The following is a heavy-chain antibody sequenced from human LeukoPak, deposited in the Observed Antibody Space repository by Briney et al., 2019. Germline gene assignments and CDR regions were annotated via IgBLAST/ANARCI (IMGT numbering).Heavy chain of an antibody. V-gene: IGHV4-39*01. CDR1: GGSISSSSYY. CDR3: ARQQQWLATGIYDY. D-gene: IGHD6-19*01. J-gene: IGHJ4*02. CDR2: IFYSGSS. Sequence: SETLSLTCTVSGGSISSSSYYWGWIRQPPGKGLEWIGYIFYSGSSYYNPSLKSRVTISVDTSKNQFSLKLSSVTAADTAVYYCARQQQWLATGIYDYWGQGTLDTVSS.